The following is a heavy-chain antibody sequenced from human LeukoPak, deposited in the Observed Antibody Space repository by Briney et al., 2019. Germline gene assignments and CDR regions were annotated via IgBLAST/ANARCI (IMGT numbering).Heavy chain of an antibody. CDR1: GGSFSGYY. Sequence: SETLSLTCAVYGGSFSGYYWSWIRQPPGKGLEWVGEINHSGSTNYNPSLKSRVTISVDTSKNQFSLKLSSVTAADTAVYYCARRARGAGWFDPWGQGTLVTVSS. CDR2: INHSGST. CDR3: ARRARGAGWFDP. J-gene: IGHJ5*02. D-gene: IGHD1-26*01. V-gene: IGHV4-34*01.